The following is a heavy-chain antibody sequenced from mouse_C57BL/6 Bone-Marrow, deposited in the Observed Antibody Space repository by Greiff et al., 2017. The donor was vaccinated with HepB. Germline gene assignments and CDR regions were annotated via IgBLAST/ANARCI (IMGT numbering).Heavy chain of an antibody. D-gene: IGHD1-1*01. V-gene: IGHV2-9*01. CDR3: AKRGVYYYGSRGDYAMDY. CDR1: GFSLTSYG. J-gene: IGHJ4*01. Sequence: VKLVESGPGLVAPSQSLSITCTVSGFSLTSYGVDWVRPPPGKGLAWLGVIWGGGITNYTSALMSILSISKDNSKSPVFLKRNSLQTDDTAMYYCAKRGVYYYGSRGDYAMDYWGQGTSVTVSS. CDR2: IWGGGIT.